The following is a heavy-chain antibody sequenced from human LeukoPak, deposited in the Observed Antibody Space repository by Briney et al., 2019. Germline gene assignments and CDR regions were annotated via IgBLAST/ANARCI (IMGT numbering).Heavy chain of an antibody. CDR3: AKMKGHPLPKYYMDV. Sequence: GGSLRLSCAASGFTFSNYAMSWVRQAPGKGLEWVSAISGSDGRTYYADSVEGRFTISRDNSKNTLYLEMNSLRAEDTAIYYCAKMKGHPLPKYYMDVWGQGTTVTVSS. D-gene: IGHD1-26*01. CDR2: ISGSDGRT. J-gene: IGHJ6*01. CDR1: GFTFSNYA. V-gene: IGHV3-23*01.